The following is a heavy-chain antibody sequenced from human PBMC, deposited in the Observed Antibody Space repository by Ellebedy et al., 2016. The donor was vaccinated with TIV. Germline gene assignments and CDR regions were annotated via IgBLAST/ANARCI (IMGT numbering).Heavy chain of an antibody. V-gene: IGHV1-69*13. D-gene: IGHD1-1*01. Sequence: SVKVSCXASGGTFSSDALSWVRQAPGQGLEWVGGIIPMLGTANYAQKFQGRVTIIADASTTTAYMELSSLRSEDTAVYYCARGIDASLDVFDYWGQGTLLTVSS. J-gene: IGHJ4*02. CDR2: IIPMLGTA. CDR3: ARGIDASLDVFDY. CDR1: GGTFSSDA.